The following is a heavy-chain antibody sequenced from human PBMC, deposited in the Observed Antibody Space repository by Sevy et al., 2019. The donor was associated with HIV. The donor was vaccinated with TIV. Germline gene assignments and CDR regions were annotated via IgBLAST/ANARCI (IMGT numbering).Heavy chain of an antibody. J-gene: IGHJ4*02. Sequence: GGSLRLSCAASGFTFSSYAMSWVRQAPGKGLEWVSAISGSGGSTYYADSVKGRFTISRDNSKNTLYLQMNSLRAEDTAVYYCAKDRIVVVTATLAFDYWGQRTLVTVSS. V-gene: IGHV3-23*01. D-gene: IGHD2-21*02. CDR1: GFTFSSYA. CDR3: AKDRIVVVTATLAFDY. CDR2: ISGSGGST.